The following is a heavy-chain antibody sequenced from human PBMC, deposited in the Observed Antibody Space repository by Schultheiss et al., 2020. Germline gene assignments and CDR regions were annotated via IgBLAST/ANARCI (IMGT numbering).Heavy chain of an antibody. V-gene: IGHV4-34*01. CDR1: GGSISSYY. CDR3: ARPTGTGYGAWGY. D-gene: IGHD2-8*02. Sequence: SETLSLTCTVSGGSISSYYWSWIRQPPGKGLEWIGEINHSGSTNYNPSLKSRVTISVDTSTNQFSLKLSSVTAADTAVYYCARPTGTGYGAWGYWGQGTLVTVSS. CDR2: INHSGST. J-gene: IGHJ4*02.